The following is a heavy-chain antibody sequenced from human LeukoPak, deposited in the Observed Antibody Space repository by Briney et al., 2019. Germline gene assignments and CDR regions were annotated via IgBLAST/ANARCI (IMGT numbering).Heavy chain of an antibody. CDR1: GGTFSSYA. CDR2: IIPIFGTA. D-gene: IGHD5-18*01. V-gene: IGHV1-69*13. Sequence: SVKVSCKASGGTFSSYAISWVRQAPGQGLEWMGGIIPIFGTANYAQKFQGRVTITADESTSTAYMGLSSLRSEDTAVYYCARCGYSDGWSCDHWGQGTLVTVSS. J-gene: IGHJ5*02. CDR3: ARCGYSDGWSCDH.